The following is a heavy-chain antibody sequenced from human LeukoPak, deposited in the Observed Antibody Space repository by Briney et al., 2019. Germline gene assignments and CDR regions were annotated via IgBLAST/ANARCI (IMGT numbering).Heavy chain of an antibody. D-gene: IGHD6-19*01. CDR2: IYYSGST. Sequence: KPSETLSLTCTVSGGSISSYYWSWIRQPPGKGLEWIGYIYYSGSTNYNPSLKSRVTISVDTSKNQSSLKLSSVTAADTAVYYCARVTVAGNFDYWGQGTLVTVSS. V-gene: IGHV4-59*01. J-gene: IGHJ4*02. CDR3: ARVTVAGNFDY. CDR1: GGSISSYY.